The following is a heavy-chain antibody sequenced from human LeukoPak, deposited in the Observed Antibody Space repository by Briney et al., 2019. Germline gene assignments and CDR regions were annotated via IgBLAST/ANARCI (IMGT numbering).Heavy chain of an antibody. J-gene: IGHJ4*02. Sequence: GGSLRLSCAASGFTFSSYGMHWVRQAPGKGLDWVAFIRYDGRNKYYADSVKGRFTISRDNSKNTLYLQMNSLRAEDTAVYYCARGLDNYGSGSSDWGQGTLVTVSS. CDR3: ARGLDNYGSGSSD. V-gene: IGHV3-30*02. CDR1: GFTFSSYG. D-gene: IGHD3-10*01. CDR2: IRYDGRNK.